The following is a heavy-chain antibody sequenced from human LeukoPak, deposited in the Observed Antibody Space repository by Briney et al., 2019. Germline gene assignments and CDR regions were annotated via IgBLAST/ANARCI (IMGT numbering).Heavy chain of an antibody. CDR2: VKSDASST. CDR3: VRGMRYYDTSGYYY. J-gene: IGHJ4*02. V-gene: IGHV3-74*01. CDR1: GFTFSDYW. Sequence: GRSLRLSCAASGFTFSDYWMHWVRQAPGKGLVWVSRVKSDASSTNYADSVKGRFTISRDNAKNTLYLQMNSLRVEDTAFYYCVRGMRYYDTSGYYYWGQGTLVTVSS. D-gene: IGHD3-22*01.